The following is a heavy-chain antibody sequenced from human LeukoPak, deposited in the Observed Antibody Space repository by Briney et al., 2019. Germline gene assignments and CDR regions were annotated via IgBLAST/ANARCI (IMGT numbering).Heavy chain of an antibody. V-gene: IGHV6-1*01. J-gene: IGHJ6*02. CDR2: TYYTSNWHN. CDR3: ARSYSSGWYGIDV. D-gene: IGHD6-19*01. CDR1: GDSVSSNTAA. Sequence: PSQTLSLTCAISGDSVSSNTAAWNWIRQSPSRGLEWLGRTYYTSNWHNDYAVSLKSRISINPDTSKNQFSLQLNFVTPEDTAIYYCARSYSSGWYGIDVWGQGTTVTVSS.